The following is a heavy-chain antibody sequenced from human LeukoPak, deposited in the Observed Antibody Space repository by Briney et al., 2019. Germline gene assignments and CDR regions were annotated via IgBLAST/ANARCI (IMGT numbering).Heavy chain of an antibody. D-gene: IGHD3-16*01. Sequence: SVKVSCKASGGTFSSYSISWVRQAPGQGLEWMGRIIPILGIANYAQKFQGRVTITTDESTSTAYMELSSLRSEDTAVYYCAKGGFVHAFDIWGQGTMVTVSS. CDR3: AKGGFVHAFDI. J-gene: IGHJ3*02. V-gene: IGHV1-69*02. CDR1: GGTFSSYS. CDR2: IIPILGIA.